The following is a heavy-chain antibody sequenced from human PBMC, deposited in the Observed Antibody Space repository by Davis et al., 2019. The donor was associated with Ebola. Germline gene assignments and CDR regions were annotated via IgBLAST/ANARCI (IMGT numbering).Heavy chain of an antibody. CDR3: AKGEQYCSDISCYSFDAFGS. D-gene: IGHD2-2*01. CDR2: TYYRSKWYN. Sequence: SQTLSLTCAISGDSVSSNSVVWNWIRQSPSRGLEWLGRTYYRSKWYNDYAVSMKSRITINPDTSSNQFSLQLNSVIPEDTAVYYCAKGEQYCSDISCYSFDAFGSWGQGTMVTVSS. J-gene: IGHJ3*02. V-gene: IGHV6-1*01. CDR1: GDSVSSNSVV.